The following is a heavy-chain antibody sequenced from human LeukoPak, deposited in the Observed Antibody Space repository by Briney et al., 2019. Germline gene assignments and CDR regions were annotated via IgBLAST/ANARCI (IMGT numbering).Heavy chain of an antibody. J-gene: IGHJ4*02. Sequence: GESLRLSCAASGFTVSSNYMSWVRQAPGKGLEWVSVIYSRGSTYYADSVKGRFTISRDNSKNTLYLQMNSLRAEDTAVYYCARVGSYGLYFDYWGQGTLVTVSS. CDR2: IYSRGST. D-gene: IGHD5-18*01. CDR1: GFTVSSNY. V-gene: IGHV3-53*01. CDR3: ARVGSYGLYFDY.